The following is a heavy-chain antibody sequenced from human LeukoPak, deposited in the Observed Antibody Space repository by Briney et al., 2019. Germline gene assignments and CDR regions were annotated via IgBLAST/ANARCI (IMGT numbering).Heavy chain of an antibody. Sequence: SVKVSCKASGGTFSSYAISWVRQAPGQGLEWMGGIIPIFGTANYAQKFQGRVTITADESTSTAYMELSSLRSEDTAVYYCARDTIFGVVGAFDIWGQGTMVTVSS. CDR3: ARDTIFGVVGAFDI. CDR2: IIPIFGTA. J-gene: IGHJ3*02. D-gene: IGHD3-3*01. V-gene: IGHV1-69*13. CDR1: GGTFSSYA.